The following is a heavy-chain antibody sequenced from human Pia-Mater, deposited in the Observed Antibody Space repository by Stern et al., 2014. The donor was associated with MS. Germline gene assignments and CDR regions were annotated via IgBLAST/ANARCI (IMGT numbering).Heavy chain of an antibody. D-gene: IGHD4-11*01. CDR3: ARGVTAVTNYVPNWCFDL. CDR2: VYYSGIT. Sequence: QLQLQESGPGLVKPSETLSLTCTVSGGSITNRDYWGWIRQSPGKGLEWIGSVYYSGITYYRPSLKSRATISIDTSRNQFFLRLTFGTATDTAVYFCARGVTAVTNYVPNWCFDLWGRGTLVTVSS. V-gene: IGHV4-39*02. CDR1: GGSITNRDY. J-gene: IGHJ2*01.